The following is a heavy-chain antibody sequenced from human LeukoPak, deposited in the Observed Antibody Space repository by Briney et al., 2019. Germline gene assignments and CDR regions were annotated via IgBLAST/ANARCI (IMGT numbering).Heavy chain of an antibody. J-gene: IGHJ3*02. D-gene: IGHD3-10*01. CDR3: ASKRHASASAAFDI. CDR2: IYYSGST. CDR1: GGSISSGGYY. Sequence: PSETLSLTCTVSGGSISSGGYYWSWIRQHPGKGLEWIGYIYYSGSTYYNPSLKSRVTISVDTSKNQFSLKLSSVTAADTAVYYCASKRHASASAAFDIWGQGTMVTVSS. V-gene: IGHV4-31*03.